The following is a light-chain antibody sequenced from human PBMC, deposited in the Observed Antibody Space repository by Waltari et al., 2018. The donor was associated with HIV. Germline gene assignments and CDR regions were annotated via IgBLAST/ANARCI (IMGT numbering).Light chain of an antibody. CDR2: EVT. J-gene: IGLJ3*02. V-gene: IGLV2-8*01. Sequence: QSALPPPPSASGSLGQSVTIPGTGSSTDIGAYDSVSWFQQHPRRAPKLLLYEVTRRPSTVSDRFSGSRSGSTAFLTVAGLQPDDEATYFCSSYGDSLRVLFGGGTNVTVL. CDR3: SSYGDSLRVL. CDR1: STDIGAYDS.